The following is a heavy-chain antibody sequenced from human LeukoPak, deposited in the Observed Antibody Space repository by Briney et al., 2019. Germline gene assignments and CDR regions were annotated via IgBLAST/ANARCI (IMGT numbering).Heavy chain of an antibody. Sequence: GGSLRLSCAASGFTFSSYSMNWVRQAPGKGLEWVSSISSSSSYIYYADSVKGRFTISRDNAKNSLYPQMNSLRAEDTAVYYCARVVVPAALDDIYFDYWGQGTLVTVSS. D-gene: IGHD2-2*01. J-gene: IGHJ4*02. CDR2: ISSSSSYI. CDR1: GFTFSSYS. V-gene: IGHV3-21*01. CDR3: ARVVVPAALDDIYFDY.